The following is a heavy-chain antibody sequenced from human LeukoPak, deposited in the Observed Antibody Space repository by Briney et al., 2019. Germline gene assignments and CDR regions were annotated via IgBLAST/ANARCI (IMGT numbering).Heavy chain of an antibody. Sequence: GGSLRLSCAASGFTFSSYSMNWGRQAPRKGLEWLSYISSASNTIYYADSVKGRFTISRGNAKNSLYLQMNSLRAEDTAVYYCARDGWFGDYNWFDPWGQGTLVTVSS. CDR1: GFTFSSYS. D-gene: IGHD3-10*01. J-gene: IGHJ5*02. CDR3: ARDGWFGDYNWFDP. V-gene: IGHV3-48*01. CDR2: ISSASNTI.